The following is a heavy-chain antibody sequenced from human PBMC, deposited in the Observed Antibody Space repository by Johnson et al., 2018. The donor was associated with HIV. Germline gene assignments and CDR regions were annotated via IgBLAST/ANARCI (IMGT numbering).Heavy chain of an antibody. CDR3: AFPTGATTAFDI. V-gene: IGHV3-30*03. D-gene: IGHD5-24*01. Sequence: QMLLVESGGGLVQPGGSLRLSCAASGFTFSSYWMSWVRQDPGKGLEWVAVISYDGSNKYDADSVKGRFTISRDNAKNSLYLQMNSLRAEDTALYYCAFPTGATTAFDIWGQGTMVTVSS. CDR1: GFTFSSYW. CDR2: ISYDGSNK. J-gene: IGHJ3*02.